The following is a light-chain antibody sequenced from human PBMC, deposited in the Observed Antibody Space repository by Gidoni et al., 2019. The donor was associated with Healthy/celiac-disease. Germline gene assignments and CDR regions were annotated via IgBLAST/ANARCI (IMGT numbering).Light chain of an antibody. CDR1: SSNIGSNY. Sequence: QSVLTQPPSASGPPGQRVTIPCSGSSSNIGSNYVYWYQQLPGTAPKLLIYRNNQRPSGVPDRFSGSKSGTSASLAISGLRSEDEADYYCAAWDDSLSVLYVFGTGTKVTVL. CDR3: AAWDDSLSVLYV. CDR2: RNN. V-gene: IGLV1-47*01. J-gene: IGLJ1*01.